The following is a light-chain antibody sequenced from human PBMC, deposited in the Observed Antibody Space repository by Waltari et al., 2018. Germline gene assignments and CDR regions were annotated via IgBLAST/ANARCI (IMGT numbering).Light chain of an antibody. Sequence: EILLTQSPGTLSLSPGERATLSCRASQSVGRSLAWYQQQPGQPPRLLIYGTSNRATDTPDRFSGGGYGTDFSLNISRLEPEDVDVYYCQHYVSLPVTFGQGTKVEIK. CDR3: QHYVSLPVT. CDR2: GTS. CDR1: QSVGRS. J-gene: IGKJ1*01. V-gene: IGKV3-20*01.